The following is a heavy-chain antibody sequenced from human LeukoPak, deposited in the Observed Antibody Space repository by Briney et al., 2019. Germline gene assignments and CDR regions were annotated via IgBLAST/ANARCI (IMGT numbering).Heavy chain of an antibody. CDR3: AKDLGKVIAAAGTSGFDT. CDR2: INWDGGST. Sequence: PGGSLRLSCAASGFSFHDYTMHWVRQRPGKGQEWVSLINWDGGSTFYAGSVKGRFTISRDTSKNSLYLQMHSLRADDTAFYYCAKDLGKVIAAAGTSGFDTWGRGTLVTVSS. D-gene: IGHD6-13*01. V-gene: IGHV3-43*01. CDR1: GFSFHDYT. J-gene: IGHJ4*01.